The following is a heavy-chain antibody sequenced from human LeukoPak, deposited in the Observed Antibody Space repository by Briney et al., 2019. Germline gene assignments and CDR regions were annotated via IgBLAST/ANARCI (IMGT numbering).Heavy chain of an antibody. Sequence: ASVKVSCEASGYTFTNYAMHWVRQAPGQRLEWMGWINAGIDNTKYSQKFQGRVTITRDTSASTAYMELSSLRSEDTAVYYCARGYYYGSGSYYLDYWGQGTLVTVSS. CDR3: ARGYYYGSGSYYLDY. V-gene: IGHV1-3*01. CDR1: GYTFTNYA. D-gene: IGHD3-10*01. CDR2: INAGIDNT. J-gene: IGHJ4*02.